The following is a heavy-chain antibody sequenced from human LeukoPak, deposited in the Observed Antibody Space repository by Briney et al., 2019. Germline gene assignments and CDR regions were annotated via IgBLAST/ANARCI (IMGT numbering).Heavy chain of an antibody. D-gene: IGHD1-14*01. Sequence: GGSLRLSCAASGFTFSDYYMSWIRQAPGKGLEWVSYISSSGSTMYYADSVKGRFTISRDNAKNSLYLQMNSLRAEDTAVYYCARVGPWVNPDYYYYWMDVWDKGTTVTVSS. CDR1: GFTFSDYY. V-gene: IGHV3-11*04. CDR2: ISSSGSTM. CDR3: ARVGPWVNPDYYYYWMDV. J-gene: IGHJ6*04.